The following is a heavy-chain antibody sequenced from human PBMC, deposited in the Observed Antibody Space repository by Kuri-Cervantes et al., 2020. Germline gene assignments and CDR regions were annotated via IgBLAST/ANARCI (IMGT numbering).Heavy chain of an antibody. V-gene: IGHV4-4*02. J-gene: IGHJ4*02. Sequence: SETLSLTCAVSGVSVNSHIWWSWVRQPPGKGLEWIGEIYQSGATYYNSSLKSRVTLSVDTSKNQISLNMNSVTAADTAVYYCARSGGIQLWSSGLDYWGQGTLVTVSS. CDR3: ARSGGIQLWSSGLDY. D-gene: IGHD5-18*01. CDR1: GVSVNSHIW. CDR2: IYQSGAT.